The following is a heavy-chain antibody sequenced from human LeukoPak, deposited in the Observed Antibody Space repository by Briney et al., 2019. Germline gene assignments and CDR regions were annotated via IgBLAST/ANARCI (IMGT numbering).Heavy chain of an antibody. D-gene: IGHD5-12*01. V-gene: IGHV4-59*01. J-gene: IGHJ4*02. CDR2: VYYSGST. Sequence: SETLSLTCTVSGGSISSYYWSWVRQPPGKGLEWIGYVYYSGSTNYNPSLKSRVTISVDTSKNQFSLKLSSVTAADTAVYYCARGDSGYDSVDYWGQGTLVTVSS. CDR3: ARGDSGYDSVDY. CDR1: GGSISSYY.